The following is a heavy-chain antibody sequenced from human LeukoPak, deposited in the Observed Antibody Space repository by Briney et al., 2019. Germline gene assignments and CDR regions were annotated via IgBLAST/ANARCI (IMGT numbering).Heavy chain of an antibody. J-gene: IGHJ5*02. CDR1: GGSISSGGYY. CDR3: ARDREGAMVRGVIIPGWFDP. V-gene: IGHV4-31*03. Sequence: SETLSLTCTVSGGSISSGGYYWSWIRQHPGKGLEWIGYIYYSGSTYYNPSLKGRVTISVDTSKNQFSLKLSSVTAADTAVYYCARDREGAMVRGVIIPGWFDPWGQGTLVTVSS. CDR2: IYYSGST. D-gene: IGHD3-10*01.